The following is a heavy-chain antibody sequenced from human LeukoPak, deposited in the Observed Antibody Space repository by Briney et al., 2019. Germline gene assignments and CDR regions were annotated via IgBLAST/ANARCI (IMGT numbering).Heavy chain of an antibody. CDR1: GGTFSSYA. Sequence: SVKVSCKASGGTFSSYAISWVRQAPGQGLEWMGRIIPIFDTANYAQKFQGRVTITTDESTSTAYMELSSLRSEDTAVYYCARYGSGSYGHYYFDYWGQGTLVTVSS. D-gene: IGHD3-10*01. CDR2: IIPIFDTA. CDR3: ARYGSGSYGHYYFDY. V-gene: IGHV1-69*05. J-gene: IGHJ4*02.